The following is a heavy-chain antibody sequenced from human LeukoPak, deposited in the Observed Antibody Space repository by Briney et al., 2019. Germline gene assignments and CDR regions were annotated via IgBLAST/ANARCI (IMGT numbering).Heavy chain of an antibody. D-gene: IGHD5-12*01. CDR3: ARGTSVATPVDY. CDR1: GGTFSSYA. J-gene: IGHJ4*02. Sequence: ASVKVSCKASGGTFSSYAISWVQQPPGQGLEWMGGIIPICGTANYEQKFQGRVTINTDDSTSTAYMELSSLRSEDTAVYYCARGTSVATPVDYWGQGTLVTVSS. V-gene: IGHV1-69*05. CDR2: IIPICGTA.